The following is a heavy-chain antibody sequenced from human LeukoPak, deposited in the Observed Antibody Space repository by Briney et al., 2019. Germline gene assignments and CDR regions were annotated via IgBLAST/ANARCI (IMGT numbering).Heavy chain of an antibody. CDR3: ARAGDRIQSYWFFDL. CDR1: GYTFSSYA. V-gene: IGHV7-4-1*02. CDR2: INTYSGNP. Sequence: GASVKVSCKASGYTFSSYAMNWVRQAPGQGLEWMGWINTYSGNPTYAQGLTRRLVFSSDTSVSTAYLEISGLKAEDTAVYYCARAGDRIQSYWFFDLWGRGTLVTVSS. D-gene: IGHD1-14*01. J-gene: IGHJ2*01.